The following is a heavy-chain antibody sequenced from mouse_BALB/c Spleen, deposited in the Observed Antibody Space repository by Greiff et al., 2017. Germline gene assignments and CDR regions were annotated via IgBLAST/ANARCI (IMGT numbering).Heavy chain of an antibody. V-gene: IGHV5-6-5*01. CDR1: GFTFSSYA. CDR3: ARYGNYYFDY. CDR2: ISSGGST. J-gene: IGHJ2*01. D-gene: IGHD2-10*02. Sequence: EVKLVESGGGLVKPGGSLKLSCAASGFTFSSYAMSWVRQTPEKRLEWVASISSGGSTYYPDSVKGRFTISRDNARNILYLQMSSLRSEDTAMYYCARYGNYYFDYWGQGTTLTVSS.